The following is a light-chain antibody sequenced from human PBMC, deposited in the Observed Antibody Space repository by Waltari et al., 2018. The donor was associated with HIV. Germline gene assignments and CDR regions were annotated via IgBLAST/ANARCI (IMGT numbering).Light chain of an antibody. CDR3: AAWDDSLNGLWV. J-gene: IGLJ3*02. V-gene: IGLV1-44*01. CDR2: TDK. CDR1: SSNIGRNT. Sequence: QSVLTQPPSVSGTPGQRVPISCSGASSNIGRNTVTWFQLLPGTAPKLLIYTDKRRPSGVPDRFSGSKSGTSASLAISGLQSEDEADYFCAAWDDSLNGLWVFGGGTKLTVL.